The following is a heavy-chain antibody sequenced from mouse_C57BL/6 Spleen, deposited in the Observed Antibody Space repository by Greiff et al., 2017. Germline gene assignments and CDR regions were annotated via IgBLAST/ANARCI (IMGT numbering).Heavy chain of an antibody. CDR1: GYAFSSSW. CDR3: ARRYYDSFYFDY. V-gene: IGHV1-82*01. CDR2: IYPGDGDT. D-gene: IGHD2-4*01. J-gene: IGHJ2*01. Sequence: QVQLQQSGPELVKPGASVKISCKASGYAFSSSWMNWVKQRPGKGLEWIGRIYPGDGDTNYNGKFKGRATLTADKSSSTAYMQLSSLTSEDSAVYFCARRYYDSFYFDYWGQGTTLTVSS.